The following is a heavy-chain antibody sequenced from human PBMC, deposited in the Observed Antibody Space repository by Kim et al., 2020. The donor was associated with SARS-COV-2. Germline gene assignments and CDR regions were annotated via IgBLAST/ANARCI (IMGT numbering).Heavy chain of an antibody. V-gene: IGHV4-39*01. CDR3: ARQEGTLVNYIAGAGH. J-gene: IGHJ4*02. D-gene: IGHD6-19*01. Sequence: SLNSRVTISVDTSKNQFSLKLSSVTAADTAVYYCARQEGTLVNYIAGAGHWGQGTLVTVSS.